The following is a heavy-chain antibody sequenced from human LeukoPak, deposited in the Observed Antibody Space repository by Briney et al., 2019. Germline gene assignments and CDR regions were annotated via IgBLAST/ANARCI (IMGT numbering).Heavy chain of an antibody. CDR3: ARDQRYYYDSSGYYLDY. CDR1: GYTFTSYA. Sequence: ASVKVSCKASGYTFTSYAMHWVRQAPGQRLEWMGWINAGNGNTNYAQKLQGRVTMTTDTSTSTAYMELRSLRSDDTAVYYCARDQRYYYDSSGYYLDYWGQGTLVTVSS. V-gene: IGHV1-3*01. D-gene: IGHD3-22*01. J-gene: IGHJ4*02. CDR2: INAGNGNT.